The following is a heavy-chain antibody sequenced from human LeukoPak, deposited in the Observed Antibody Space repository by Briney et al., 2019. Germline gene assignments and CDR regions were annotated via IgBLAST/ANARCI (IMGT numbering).Heavy chain of an antibody. J-gene: IGHJ5*02. D-gene: IGHD1-1*01. Sequence: SETLSLTCTVSGGSISSGDYYWSWIRQHPGKGLEWIGDIYYSGSTYYNPSLKSRITISVDTSKNQFSLKLSSVTAADTAVYYCARAGVNWNDEGRTWWFDPWGQGTLVTVSS. CDR3: ARAGVNWNDEGRTWWFDP. CDR2: IYYSGST. CDR1: GGSISSGDYY. V-gene: IGHV4-31*03.